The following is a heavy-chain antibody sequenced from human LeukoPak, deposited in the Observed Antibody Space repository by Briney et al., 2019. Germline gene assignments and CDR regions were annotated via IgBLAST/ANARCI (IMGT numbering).Heavy chain of an antibody. Sequence: SVKVSCKASGGTFSNYAISWVRQAPGQGLECMGRIIPILGLVNYAQKFQGRVTITADKSTSTAYMELSSLRSEDTAVYFCARLEMPTTNYYLDYWGQGTLVTVSS. J-gene: IGHJ4*02. CDR1: GGTFSNYA. D-gene: IGHD1-1*01. CDR2: IIPILGLV. CDR3: ARLEMPTTNYYLDY. V-gene: IGHV1-69*04.